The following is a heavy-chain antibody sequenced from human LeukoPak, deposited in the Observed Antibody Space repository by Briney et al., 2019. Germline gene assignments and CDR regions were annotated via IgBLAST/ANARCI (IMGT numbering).Heavy chain of an antibody. D-gene: IGHD2-8*01. V-gene: IGHV4-38-2*02. CDR2: MYHSGST. Sequence: PSETLSLTCNVSGYSISSGYHWAWIRQPPGKGLEWIGSMYHSGSTNYNPSLKSRVTISVDTSKNQFSLKLSSVTAADTAVYYCARGLMVYAISPWGQGTLVTVSS. CDR1: GYSISSGYH. CDR3: ARGLMVYAISP. J-gene: IGHJ5*02.